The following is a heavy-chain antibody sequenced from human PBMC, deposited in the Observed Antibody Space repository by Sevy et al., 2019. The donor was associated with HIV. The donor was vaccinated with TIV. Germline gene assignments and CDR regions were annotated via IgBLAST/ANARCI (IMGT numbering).Heavy chain of an antibody. J-gene: IGHJ4*02. CDR3: TTDSNERGLSALLDY. CDR2: IKSKTDGGTT. Sequence: GGSLRLSCAASGFTFSNAWMSWVRQAPGKGLEWVGRIKSKTDGGTTDYAAPVKGRFTISRDDSKTTLYLQMNSLKTEDTAIYYCTTDSNERGLSALLDYWGQGTLVTVSS. CDR1: GFTFSNAW. D-gene: IGHD1-1*01. V-gene: IGHV3-15*01.